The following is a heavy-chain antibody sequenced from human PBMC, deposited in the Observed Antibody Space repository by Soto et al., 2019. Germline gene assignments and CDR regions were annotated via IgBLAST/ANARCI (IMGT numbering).Heavy chain of an antibody. V-gene: IGHV1-69*01. CDR1: GGTFSSYA. Sequence: QVQLVQSGAEVKKPGSSVKVSCTASGGTFSSYAISWVRQAPGQGLEWMGGIIPIFGTANYVQKFQGRVTIPADEATSTAYMALSSLRSEDRAVYYCARAKTPLYYYYGMDVWGPGTTVTVSS. D-gene: IGHD2-15*01. CDR3: ARAKTPLYYYYGMDV. J-gene: IGHJ6*02. CDR2: IIPIFGTA.